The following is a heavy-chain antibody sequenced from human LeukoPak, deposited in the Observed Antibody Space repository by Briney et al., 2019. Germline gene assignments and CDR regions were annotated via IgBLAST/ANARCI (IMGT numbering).Heavy chain of an antibody. Sequence: ESGPALVKPTQTLTLTCTFSGFSLPTRGGGVGWIRQPPGKALEWLSLIYWNDDKRYSPSLKSRLTITKDTSKNQVVLTLTNMDPVDTATYYCAHRRITTLALRRIEFDFWGQGTLVTVSS. CDR2: IYWNDDK. CDR3: AHRRITTLALRRIEFDF. V-gene: IGHV2-5*01. CDR1: GFSLPTRGGG. D-gene: IGHD1/OR15-1a*01. J-gene: IGHJ4*02.